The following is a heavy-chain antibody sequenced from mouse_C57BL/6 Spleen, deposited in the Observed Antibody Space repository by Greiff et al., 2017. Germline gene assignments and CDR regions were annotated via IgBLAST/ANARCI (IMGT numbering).Heavy chain of an antibody. D-gene: IGHD1-1*01. J-gene: IGHJ1*03. Sequence: VQLQQSGPELVKPGASVKISCKASGYTFTDYYMNWVKQSHGKSLEWIGDINPNNGGTSYNQKFKGKATLTVDKSSSTAYMELRSLTSEASAVYDCAGSHYYGSRDWYFDVWGTGTTVTVSS. CDR1: GYTFTDYY. CDR3: AGSHYYGSRDWYFDV. V-gene: IGHV1-26*01. CDR2: INPNNGGT.